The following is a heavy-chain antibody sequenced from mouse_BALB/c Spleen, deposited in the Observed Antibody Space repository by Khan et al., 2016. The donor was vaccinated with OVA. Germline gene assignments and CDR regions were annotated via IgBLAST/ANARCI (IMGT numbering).Heavy chain of an antibody. Sequence: EVELVESGGGLVQPGGSRKLSCAASGFTFSDYGMAWVRQAPGKGPEWVAFISDLAYTIYYADNVTGRFTISRENAKNTLYLEMSSLRSEDTASYYCARGGGTAPFAYWGLGTLVTVSA. J-gene: IGHJ3*01. CDR2: ISDLAYTI. CDR1: GFTFSDYG. CDR3: ARGGGTAPFAY. V-gene: IGHV5-15*02. D-gene: IGHD1-2*01.